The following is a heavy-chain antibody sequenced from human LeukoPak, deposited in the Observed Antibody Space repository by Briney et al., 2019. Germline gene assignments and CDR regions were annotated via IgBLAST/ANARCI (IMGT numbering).Heavy chain of an antibody. CDR1: GGSISSYY. CDR2: IYTSEST. V-gene: IGHV4-4*07. D-gene: IGHD4-11*01. J-gene: IGHJ5*02. Sequence: SETLFLTCIVSGGSISSYYWSWIRQPAGKGLEWIGRIYTSESTNYNPSLKSRVTMSVDTSKNQFSLKLTSVTAADTAVYYCARDLTVTNWFDPRGQGTLVTVSS. CDR3: ARDLTVTNWFDP.